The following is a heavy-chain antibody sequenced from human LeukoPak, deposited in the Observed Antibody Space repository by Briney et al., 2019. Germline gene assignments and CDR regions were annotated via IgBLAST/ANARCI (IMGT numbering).Heavy chain of an antibody. J-gene: IGHJ6*02. V-gene: IGHV3-9*01. D-gene: IGHD2/OR15-2a*01. CDR3: AKDKLSYYYYGMDV. Sequence: GRSLILSCAASGFPFDDYAMHWVRQAPGKGLEWVSGISWNSGSIGYADSVKGRFTISRDNAKNSLYLQMNSLRAEDTALYYCAKDKLSYYYYGMDVWGQGTTVTVSS. CDR1: GFPFDDYA. CDR2: ISWNSGSI.